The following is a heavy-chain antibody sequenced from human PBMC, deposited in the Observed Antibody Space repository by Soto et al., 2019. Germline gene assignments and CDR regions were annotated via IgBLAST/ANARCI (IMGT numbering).Heavy chain of an antibody. CDR2: IYHSGSA. CDR3: AREVITTQPGADGFDI. Sequence: SETLRVTRSVAGGKSISDGYCWSRERKTPGKGLEWIAYIYHSGSAHYNPSLKSRVAISIDTSENQFSLRLSSVTAADTAVYYCAREVITTQPGADGFDIWGQGTMVTVSS. D-gene: IGHD4-4*01. V-gene: IGHV4-30-4*01. CDR1: GGKSISDGYC. J-gene: IGHJ3*02.